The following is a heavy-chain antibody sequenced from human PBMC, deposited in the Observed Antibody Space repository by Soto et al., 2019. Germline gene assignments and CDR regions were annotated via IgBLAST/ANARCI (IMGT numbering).Heavy chain of an antibody. CDR2: VFHNGDT. D-gene: IGHD7-27*01. Sequence: PSETLSLTCAVSGDSISRSVWWTWVRQPPGKGLEWIGEVFHNGDTNYNPSLKSRVTMSADKSTNDFSLKVTSVTAADTAIYYCARKAWVRFDYWGQGALVTVSS. J-gene: IGHJ4*02. CDR3: ARKAWVRFDY. CDR1: GDSISRSVW. V-gene: IGHV4-4*02.